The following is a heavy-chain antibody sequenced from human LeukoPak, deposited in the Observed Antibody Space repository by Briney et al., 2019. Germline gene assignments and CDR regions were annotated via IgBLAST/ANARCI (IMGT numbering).Heavy chain of an antibody. V-gene: IGHV3-21*01. CDR3: ARDLDYRIAAAGKEDLVDY. J-gene: IGHJ4*02. D-gene: IGHD6-13*01. Sequence: GGSLRLSCAASGFTFSSYSMNWVRQAPGKGLEWVSSISSSSSYIYYADSVKGRFTISRDNAKNSLYLQMNSLIAEDTAVYYCARDLDYRIAAAGKEDLVDYWGQGTLVTVSS. CDR1: GFTFSSYS. CDR2: ISSSSSYI.